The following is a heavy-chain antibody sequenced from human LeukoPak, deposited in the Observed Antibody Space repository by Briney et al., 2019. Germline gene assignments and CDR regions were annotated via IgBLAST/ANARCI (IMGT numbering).Heavy chain of an antibody. CDR3: ARDQLVIIGWGNDAFDI. CDR1: GFTFSAFA. Sequence: GGSLRLSCAASGFTFSAFAMHWARQAPGKGLEWVSSISSSSSYIYYADSVKGRFTISRDNAKNSLYLQMNSLRAEDTAVYYCARDQLVIIGWGNDAFDIWGQGTMVTVSS. J-gene: IGHJ3*02. D-gene: IGHD3-9*01. V-gene: IGHV3-21*01. CDR2: ISSSSSYI.